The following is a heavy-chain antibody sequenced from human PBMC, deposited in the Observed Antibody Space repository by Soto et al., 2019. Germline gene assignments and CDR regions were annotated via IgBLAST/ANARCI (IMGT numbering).Heavy chain of an antibody. CDR2: IKPDESEK. Sequence: EVQLVESGGGLVQHGGSLRLSCTASGFTFSDSWMTWVRQATGKGLEWVARIKPDESEKKYAVSVKSRFSISRDNAKNSMYLQMASLRGEDTAGYYCVRGGSNYASWGQGTLVTVSS. J-gene: IGHJ5*02. CDR3: VRGGSNYAS. CDR1: GFTFSDSW. V-gene: IGHV3-7*01. D-gene: IGHD4-4*01.